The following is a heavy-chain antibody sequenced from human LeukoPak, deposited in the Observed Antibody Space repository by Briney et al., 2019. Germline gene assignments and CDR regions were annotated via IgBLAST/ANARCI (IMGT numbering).Heavy chain of an antibody. D-gene: IGHD3-10*01. CDR1: GGSFSGYY. J-gene: IGHJ4*02. Sequence: SETLSLTCAVYGGSFSGYYWSWIRQPPGKGLEWIGEINHSGSTNYNPSLKSRVTISVDTSKNQFSLKLSSVTAADTAVYYCARGRVEESYFDYWGQGTLVTVSS. V-gene: IGHV4-34*01. CDR3: ARGRVEESYFDY. CDR2: INHSGST.